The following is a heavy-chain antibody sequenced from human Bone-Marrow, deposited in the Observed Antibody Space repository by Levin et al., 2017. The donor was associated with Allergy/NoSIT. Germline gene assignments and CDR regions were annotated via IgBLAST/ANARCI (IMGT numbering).Heavy chain of an antibody. J-gene: IGHJ4*02. CDR2: INWNGGST. V-gene: IGHV3-20*04. Sequence: RRGESLKISCAASGFTYDDYGMSWVRQAPGKGLEWVSGINWNGGSTDYADSVKGRFTISRDNAKNSLYLQMDSLRDEDTALYYCARDSHYYGSGSPPFGYWGQGTLVTVSS. CDR1: GFTYDDYG. D-gene: IGHD3-10*01. CDR3: ARDSHYYGSGSPPFGY.